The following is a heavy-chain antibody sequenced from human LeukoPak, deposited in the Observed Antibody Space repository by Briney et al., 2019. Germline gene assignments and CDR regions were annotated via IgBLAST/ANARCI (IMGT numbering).Heavy chain of an antibody. CDR3: AKDAYYFDTSDYP. D-gene: IGHD3-22*01. CDR1: GFTFSSYA. CDR2: ISYDGSNK. J-gene: IGHJ1*01. Sequence: GGSLRLSCAASGFTFSSYAMHWVRQAPGKGLEWVAVISYDGSNKYYADSVKGRFTISRDNSKNTLYLQMNSLRAEDTALYYCAKDAYYFDTSDYPWGQGTLVTVS. V-gene: IGHV3-30*04.